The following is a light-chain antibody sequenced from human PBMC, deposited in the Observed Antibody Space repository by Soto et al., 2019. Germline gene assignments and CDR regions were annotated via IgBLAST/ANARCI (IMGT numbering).Light chain of an antibody. Sequence: QSALTQPASVSGSPGQSITISCTGSSSDVGGYNYVSWYQQYPGKAPKLMIYDVTNRPSGVSNRFSGSKSGNTASLTIFGLQPEDEADYYCSSYTSRSTHVFGTGTKVTVL. V-gene: IGLV2-14*01. CDR3: SSYTSRSTHV. CDR2: DVT. J-gene: IGLJ1*01. CDR1: SSDVGGYNY.